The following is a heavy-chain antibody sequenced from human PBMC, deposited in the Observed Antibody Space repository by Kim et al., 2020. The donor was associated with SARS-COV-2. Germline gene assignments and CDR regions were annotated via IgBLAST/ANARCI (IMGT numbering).Heavy chain of an antibody. CDR3: AREAYYDILTGYYYRDYYGMDV. Sequence: SETLSLTCTVSGGSISSSSYYWGWIRQPPGKGLEWIGSIYYSGSTYYNPSLKSRVTISVDTSKNQFSLKLSSVTAADTAVYYCAREAYYDILTGYYYRDYYGMDVWGQGTTVTVSS. CDR2: IYYSGST. V-gene: IGHV4-39*07. D-gene: IGHD3-9*01. J-gene: IGHJ6*02. CDR1: GGSISSSSYY.